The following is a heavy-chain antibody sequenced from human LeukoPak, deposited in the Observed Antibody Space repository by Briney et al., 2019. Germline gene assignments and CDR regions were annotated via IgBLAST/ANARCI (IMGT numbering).Heavy chain of an antibody. CDR3: ASITYYYDSSGYYYRPRGDYYFDY. J-gene: IGHJ4*02. V-gene: IGHV4-31*03. CDR1: GGSISSGGYY. Sequence: SETLSLTCTVSGGSISSGGYYWSWIRQHPGKGLEWIGYIYYSGSTYYNPSLKSRVTISVDTSKNQFSLKLSSVTAADTAVYYCASITYYYDSSGYYYRPRGDYYFDYWGQGTLVTVSS. D-gene: IGHD3-22*01. CDR2: IYYSGST.